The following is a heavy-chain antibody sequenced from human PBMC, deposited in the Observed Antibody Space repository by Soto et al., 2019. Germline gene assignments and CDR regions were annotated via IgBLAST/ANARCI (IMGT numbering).Heavy chain of an antibody. Sequence: ASVKVSCKASGYTFTSYAMHWVRQAPGQRLEWMGWINAGNGNTKYSQKFQGRVTITRDTSASTAYMELSSLRSEDTAVYYCARDPNTYSSNWHFDYGGQGTLVTVSS. CDR2: INAGNGNT. V-gene: IGHV1-3*01. D-gene: IGHD6-13*01. J-gene: IGHJ4*02. CDR3: ARDPNTYSSNWHFDY. CDR1: GYTFTSYA.